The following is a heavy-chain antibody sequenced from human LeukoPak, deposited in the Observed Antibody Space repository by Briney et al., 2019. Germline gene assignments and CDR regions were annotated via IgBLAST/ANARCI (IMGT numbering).Heavy chain of an antibody. V-gene: IGHV3-7*04. J-gene: IGHJ4*02. CDR3: ARVDSRTSGSFDY. Sequence: GGSLRLPCAASGFSLSNYWMSCVRQVPGKGLEWVANIKQDGGEKYYVDSVKGRFTISRDNAKNSLYLQLNSLRAEDTAVYYCARVDSRTSGSFDYWGQGTLVTVSS. D-gene: IGHD5-12*01. CDR1: GFSLSNYW. CDR2: IKQDGGEK.